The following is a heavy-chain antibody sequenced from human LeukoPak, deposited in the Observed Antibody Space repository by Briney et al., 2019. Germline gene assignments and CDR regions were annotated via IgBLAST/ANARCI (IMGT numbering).Heavy chain of an antibody. J-gene: IGHJ4*02. CDR1: GFIFSSYG. D-gene: IGHD2-2*01. CDR2: IWYDGNNK. CDR3: ARDLSRGDIVGVPSALFDY. V-gene: IGHV3-33*01. Sequence: WGSLRLSCAASGFIFSSYGMYWVRQAPDKGLEWVAVIWYDGNNKYYADSVRGRFTISRDNSKNTLYLQMNSLRVEDTAMYYCARDLSRGDIVGVPSALFDYWCQGTLVTVSS.